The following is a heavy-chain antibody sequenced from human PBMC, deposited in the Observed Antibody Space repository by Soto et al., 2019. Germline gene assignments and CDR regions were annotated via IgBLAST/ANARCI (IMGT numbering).Heavy chain of an antibody. V-gene: IGHV4-34*01. CDR3: ARGPSIVVVVAATPRWFDP. CDR1: GGSFSGYY. D-gene: IGHD2-15*01. Sequence: SETLSLTCAASGGSFSGYYWSWIRQPPGKGLEWIGEINHSGSTNYNPSLKSRVTISVDTSKNQFSLKLSSVTAADTAVYYCARGPSIVVVVAATPRWFDPWGQGTLVTVSS. CDR2: INHSGST. J-gene: IGHJ5*02.